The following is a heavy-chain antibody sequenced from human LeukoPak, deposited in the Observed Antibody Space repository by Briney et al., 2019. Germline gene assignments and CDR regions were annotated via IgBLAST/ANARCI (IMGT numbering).Heavy chain of an antibody. Sequence: ASVTVSCKASGGTFSSYAISWVRQAPGQGLEWMGRIIPILGIANYAQKFQGRVTINADKSTSTAYMELSSLRSEDTAVYYCGRGCDWEYWFDPWGQGTLVTVSS. J-gene: IGHJ5*02. CDR2: IIPILGIA. D-gene: IGHD5-12*01. CDR1: GGTFSSYA. V-gene: IGHV1-69*04. CDR3: GRGCDWEYWFDP.